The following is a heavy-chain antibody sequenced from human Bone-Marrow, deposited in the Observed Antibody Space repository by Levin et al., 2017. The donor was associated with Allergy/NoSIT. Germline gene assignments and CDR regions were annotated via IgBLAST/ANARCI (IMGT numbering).Heavy chain of an antibody. D-gene: IGHD7-27*01. J-gene: IGHJ6*02. CDR2: INPNSGDT. CDR1: GYTFTDYY. CDR3: ARRLPNTNWGLDV. Sequence: PAASVKVSCKASGYTFTDYYIHWVRQAPGQGLEWMGWINPNSGDTSYAQKFQGRVTMTRDTSISTAYMELNRLRFDDTAVYYCARRLPNTNWGLDVWGQGTTVTVSS. V-gene: IGHV1-2*02.